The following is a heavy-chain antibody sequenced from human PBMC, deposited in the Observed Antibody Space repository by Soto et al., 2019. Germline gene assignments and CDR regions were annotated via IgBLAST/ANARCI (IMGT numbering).Heavy chain of an antibody. V-gene: IGHV1-69*13. J-gene: IGHJ4*02. CDR3: ARGGYSGSYYIRDY. CDR2: IIPIFGTA. CDR1: GGTFSSYA. D-gene: IGHD1-26*01. Sequence: SVKVSCKASGGTFSSYAISWLRQAPGQGREWMGGIIPIFGTANYAQKFQGRVTITADESTSTAYMELSSLRSEDTAVYYCARGGYSGSYYIRDYWGQGTQVTVSS.